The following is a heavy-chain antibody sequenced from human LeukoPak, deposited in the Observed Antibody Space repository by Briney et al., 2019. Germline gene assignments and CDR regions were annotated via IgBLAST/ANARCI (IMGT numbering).Heavy chain of an antibody. J-gene: IGHJ6*02. CDR2: ISSSGSTI. CDR3: ARDGGSGWSFSYYGMDV. CDR1: GGSFSGYY. Sequence: LSLTCAVYGGSFSGYYWSWIRQAPGKGLEWVSYISSSGSTIYYADSVKGRFTISRDNAKNSLYLQMNSLRAEDTAVYYCARDGGSGWSFSYYGMDVWGQGTTVTVSS. V-gene: IGHV3-11*01. D-gene: IGHD6-19*01.